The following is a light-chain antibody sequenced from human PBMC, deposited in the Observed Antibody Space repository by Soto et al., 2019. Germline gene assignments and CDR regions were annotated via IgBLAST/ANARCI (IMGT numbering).Light chain of an antibody. CDR2: DAS. J-gene: IGKJ1*01. V-gene: IGKV1-5*01. Sequence: DIQMTQSPSTLSASVGDRVTITCRASQSISSWLAWYQQNPGKAPKLLIYDASSLESGVPSRFSGSGSGTEFTLTIISLQPDDCATYACQQYHSYPRTFGNGTNVEIK. CDR1: QSISSW. CDR3: QQYHSYPRT.